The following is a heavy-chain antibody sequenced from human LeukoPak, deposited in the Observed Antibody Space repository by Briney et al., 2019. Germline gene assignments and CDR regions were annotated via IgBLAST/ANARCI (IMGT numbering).Heavy chain of an antibody. D-gene: IGHD3-16*01. V-gene: IGHV1-8*01. J-gene: IGHJ4*02. CDR3: ASSSSGGGEFDY. CDR2: MNPNNGNT. Sequence: ASVKVSCKASGYTFTSYDINWVRQATGQGLEWMGWMNPNNGNTGYAQKFQGRVTMTRNTSISTAYMELSSLRSEDTAVYYCASSSSGGGEFDYWGQGTLVTVSS. CDR1: GYTFTSYD.